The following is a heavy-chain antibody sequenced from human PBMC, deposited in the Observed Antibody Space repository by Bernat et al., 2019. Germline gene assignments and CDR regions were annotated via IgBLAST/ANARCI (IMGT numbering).Heavy chain of an antibody. V-gene: IGHV3-30*18. D-gene: IGHD1-26*01. CDR2: ISDDGSTK. J-gene: IGHJ4*02. CDR3: AKEKGGNYMPLDY. CDR1: GFTFSSYG. Sequence: QVQLVESGGGAVQPGRSLRLSCAASGFTFSSYGMQWVRQAPGKGLEWVAVISDDGSTKHYADSVNGRFTVSRDNSKNTLYLQVNSLRAEDTAVYYCAKEKGGNYMPLDYWGQGTLVTVSS.